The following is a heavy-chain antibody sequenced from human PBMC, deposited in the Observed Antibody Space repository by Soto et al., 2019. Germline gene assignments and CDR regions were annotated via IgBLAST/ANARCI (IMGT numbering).Heavy chain of an antibody. CDR2: INPGDSDI. CDR1: GYTFTSYW. V-gene: IGHV5-51*01. CDR3: ARHEASLGSND. Sequence: GESLKISCKGSGYTFTSYWIGWVRQMPGKGLEWMGIINPGDSDIRYSPSFQGQVTISADKSITTAYLQWSSLKASDTAMEYCARHEASLGSNDWGQGTLVTVSS. D-gene: IGHD4-4*01. J-gene: IGHJ4*02.